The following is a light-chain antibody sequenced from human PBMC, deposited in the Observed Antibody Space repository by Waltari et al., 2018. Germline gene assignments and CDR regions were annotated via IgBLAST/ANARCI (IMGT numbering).Light chain of an antibody. CDR1: SSNVGSNS. J-gene: IGLJ2*01. CDR3: SVWDDSLSGPV. Sequence: QSVVTQPPSASGAPGQRVTISCSGSSSNVGSNSIKWYQQPPGTAPKVVMYDIDRRPSGVPDRCSGSRSGTTASLTISGLQSEDEADYYCSVWDDSLSGPVFGGGTKLTVL. V-gene: IGLV1-44*01. CDR2: DID.